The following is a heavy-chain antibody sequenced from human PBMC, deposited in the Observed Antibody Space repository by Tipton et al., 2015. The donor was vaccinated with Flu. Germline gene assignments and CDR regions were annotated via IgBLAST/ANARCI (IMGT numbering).Heavy chain of an antibody. CDR2: IRHDESDK. Sequence: SLRLSCAASGFPFSEFWMHWVRQAPGKGLEWVAFIRHDESDKYYAASVKGRFTISRDNSKNALYLLINSLRAEDTAVYYCAKDGWNTRGWYPFDYWGQGTLVTVSS. V-gene: IGHV3-30*02. CDR3: AKDGWNTRGWYPFDY. D-gene: IGHD6-19*01. CDR1: GFPFSEFW. J-gene: IGHJ4*02.